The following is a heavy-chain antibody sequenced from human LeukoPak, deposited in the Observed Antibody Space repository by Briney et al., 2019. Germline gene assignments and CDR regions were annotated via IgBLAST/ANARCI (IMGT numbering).Heavy chain of an antibody. J-gene: IGHJ3*02. CDR2: ISPDGSTE. Sequence: PGGPLRLSCVASGITFRNYWMSWVRQAPGKGLEWVANISPDGSTENYVPSVKGRFTLSRDNARNSLSLQMNSLRAEDTAVYYCATEPGIGYAFDIWGRGTMVTVSS. CDR1: GITFRNYW. V-gene: IGHV3-7*01. CDR3: ATEPGIGYAFDI. D-gene: IGHD2-15*01.